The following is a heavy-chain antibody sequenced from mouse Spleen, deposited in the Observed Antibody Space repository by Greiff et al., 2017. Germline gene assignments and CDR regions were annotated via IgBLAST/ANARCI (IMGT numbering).Heavy chain of an antibody. CDR2: ISSGGGNT. D-gene: IGHD4-1*01. J-gene: IGHJ2*01. CDR1: GFTFSSYA. V-gene: IGHV5-9-3*01. Sequence: EVHLVESGGGLVKLGGSLKLSCAASGFTFSSYAMSWVRQTPEKRLEWVATISSGGGNTYYPDSVKGRFTISRDNAKNTLYLQMSSLKSEDTAMYYCARQGSNFLYYFDYWGQGTTLTVSS. CDR3: ARQGSNFLYYFDY.